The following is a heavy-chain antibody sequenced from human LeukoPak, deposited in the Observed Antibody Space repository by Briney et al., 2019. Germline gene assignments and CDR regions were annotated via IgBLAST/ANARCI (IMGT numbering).Heavy chain of an antibody. CDR2: IYPGDSDT. CDR1: GYSFTSYW. V-gene: IGHV5-51*01. Sequence: GESLKISCKGSGYSFTSYWIGWVRQMPGKGLEWMGIIYPGDSDTRYSPSFQGQVTISADKSISTAYLQWSSLKASDTAMYYCARGYCSSTSCQGDYFDYWGQGTLVTVSS. D-gene: IGHD2-2*01. CDR3: ARGYCSSTSCQGDYFDY. J-gene: IGHJ4*02.